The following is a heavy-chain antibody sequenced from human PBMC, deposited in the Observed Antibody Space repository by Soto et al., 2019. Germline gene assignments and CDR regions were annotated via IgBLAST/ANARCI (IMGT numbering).Heavy chain of an antibody. CDR2: IYPGDSYT. Sequence: GESLKISCKASVYSFSDYWIGWVRQMPGRGLEWMGIIYPGDSYTRYSASFQGQVTISADKSISTTFLQCSSLKASDPPMYYCARRVQYCGTQTCIFDSWGQGNLVVV. J-gene: IGHJ5*01. D-gene: IGHD2-21*01. CDR3: ARRVQYCGTQTCIFDS. V-gene: IGHV5-51*01. CDR1: VYSFSDYW.